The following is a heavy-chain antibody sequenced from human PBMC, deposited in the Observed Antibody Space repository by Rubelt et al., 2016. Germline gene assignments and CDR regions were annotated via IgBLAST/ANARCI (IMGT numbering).Heavy chain of an antibody. D-gene: IGHD3-22*01. Sequence: QLQLQESGPGLVKPSETLSLTCTVSGGSISSNSYYWGWIRQPPGKGLEWIGRIYYSWGTYYSPSLKGPGTSSVDTSKNQFSLRLSSVTAAETAVYYCAGVDSSGYLDAFDIWVQGTMVTVSS. CDR3: AGVDSSGYLDAFDI. V-gene: IGHV4-39*07. CDR2: IYYSWGT. J-gene: IGHJ3*02. CDR1: GGSISSNSYY.